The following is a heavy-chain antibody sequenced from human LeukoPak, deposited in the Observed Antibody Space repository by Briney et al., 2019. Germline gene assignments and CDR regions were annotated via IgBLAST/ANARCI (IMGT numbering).Heavy chain of an antibody. J-gene: IGHJ4*02. CDR2: TYYRSKWYN. D-gene: IGHD1-26*01. Sequence: SQTLSLTCAISGDSVSSNSAAWSWIRQSPSRGLEWLGRTYYRSKWYNDYAVSVKSRITINPDTSKNQFSLQLNSVTPEDTAVYYCARERELGGRALVYWGQGTLVTVSS. V-gene: IGHV6-1*01. CDR1: GDSVSSNSAA. CDR3: ARERELGGRALVY.